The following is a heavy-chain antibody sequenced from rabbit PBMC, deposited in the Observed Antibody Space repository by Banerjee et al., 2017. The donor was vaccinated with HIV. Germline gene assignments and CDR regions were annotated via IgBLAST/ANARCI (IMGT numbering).Heavy chain of an antibody. Sequence: QEQLKETAGDLVKPEGSLTLTCTASGFSFSSTYWICWVRQAPGEGLEWIGCIYAASSGSTWYASWVNGRFIISSDNAQNTLYLQLNSLTAADTASYFCARDLAGVIGWNFNLWGPGTLVTVS. CDR3: ARDLAGVIGWNFNL. V-gene: IGHV1S45*01. CDR1: GFSFSSTYW. D-gene: IGHD4-1*01. J-gene: IGHJ4*01. CDR2: IYAASSGST.